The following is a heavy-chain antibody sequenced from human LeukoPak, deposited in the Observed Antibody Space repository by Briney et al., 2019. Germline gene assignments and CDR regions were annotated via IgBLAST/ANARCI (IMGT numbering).Heavy chain of an antibody. CDR2: IWDDGSNE. CDR3: ARDHSGTQDY. Sequence: GGSLRLSCAASGLTFSDHYMDWVRQAPGKGLEWVAVIWDDGSNEYYADSVKGRFTIFRDNRRNTLYLQMNSLRAEDTAVYSCARDHSGTQDYWGQGTLVTVSS. D-gene: IGHD1-1*01. J-gene: IGHJ4*02. V-gene: IGHV3-33*08. CDR1: GLTFSDHY.